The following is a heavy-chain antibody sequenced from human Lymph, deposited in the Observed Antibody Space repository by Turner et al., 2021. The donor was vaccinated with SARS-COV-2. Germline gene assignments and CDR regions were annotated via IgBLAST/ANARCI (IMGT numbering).Heavy chain of an antibody. CDR2: VSVCNGYT. D-gene: IGHD2-2*02. Sequence: QVQLVQSGAEVKKSGASVKVSCRASGYTFSSYGISWVRQAPGQGLEWMGWVSVCNGYTNYAQKLQGKVTMTTGTSTRTAYMELRSLRSDDTAVYYCAREGYCSSTSCYRGQYYYYGMDVWGQGTTVTVSS. V-gene: IGHV1-18*04. J-gene: IGHJ6*02. CDR1: GYTFSSYG. CDR3: AREGYCSSTSCYRGQYYYYGMDV.